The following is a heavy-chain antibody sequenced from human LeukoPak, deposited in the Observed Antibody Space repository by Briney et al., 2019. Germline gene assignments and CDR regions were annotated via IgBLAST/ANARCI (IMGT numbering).Heavy chain of an antibody. Sequence: GGSLRLSCAASGFTFSSYAMSWVRQAPGKGLEWVSAISGSGGSTYYADSVKGRFTISRDNSKNTLYLQMNSLRAEDTAVYYCAKDFTMVRGVILDVWGQGTTVTVSS. CDR3: AKDFTMVRGVILDV. CDR1: GFTFSSYA. D-gene: IGHD3-10*01. CDR2: ISGSGGST. V-gene: IGHV3-23*01. J-gene: IGHJ6*02.